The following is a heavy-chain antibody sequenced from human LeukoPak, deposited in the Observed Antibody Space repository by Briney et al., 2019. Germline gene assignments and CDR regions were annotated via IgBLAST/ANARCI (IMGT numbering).Heavy chain of an antibody. V-gene: IGHV4-39*01. Sequence: SETLSLTCTVSGGSISSSSYYWGWIGQPPGKGLEWIGSIYYSGSTYYNPSLKSRVTISVDTSKNQFSLKLSSVTAADTAVYYCARRSYDIFHFDYWGQGTLVTVSS. CDR2: IYYSGST. CDR1: GGSISSSSYY. J-gene: IGHJ4*02. CDR3: ARRSYDIFHFDY. D-gene: IGHD3-9*01.